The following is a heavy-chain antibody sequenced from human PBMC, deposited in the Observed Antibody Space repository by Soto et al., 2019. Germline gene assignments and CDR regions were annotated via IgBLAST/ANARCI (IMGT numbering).Heavy chain of an antibody. J-gene: IGHJ3*02. Sequence: EVQLLESGGGLVQPGGSLRLSCAASGFIFNNYAMSWVRQGPGKGLEWVSVIGGEAVSTKCADSVKGRCTVSRDNSKNILYLQLDSLRDDDTAVYYCAKDSISHNGIYDPFDIWGQGTMVTVSS. CDR2: IGGEAVST. CDR3: AKDSISHNGIYDPFDI. CDR1: GFIFNNYA. D-gene: IGHD3-3*02. V-gene: IGHV3-23*01.